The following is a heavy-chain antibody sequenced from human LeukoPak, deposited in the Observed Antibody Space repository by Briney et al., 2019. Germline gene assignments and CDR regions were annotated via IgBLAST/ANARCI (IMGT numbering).Heavy chain of an antibody. Sequence: GGSLRLSCAAAGFSFSSYGMHWVRQASGRGLEWVGRIRSKVKNFATAYAPSVKGRFTISRDDSKSTVFLQMNSLTMEDTAVYYCARHVVAPSNIMDWFDPWGQGTLVTVSS. D-gene: IGHD2-15*01. V-gene: IGHV3-73*01. CDR1: GFSFSSYG. CDR3: ARHVVAPSNIMDWFDP. CDR2: IRSKVKNFAT. J-gene: IGHJ5*02.